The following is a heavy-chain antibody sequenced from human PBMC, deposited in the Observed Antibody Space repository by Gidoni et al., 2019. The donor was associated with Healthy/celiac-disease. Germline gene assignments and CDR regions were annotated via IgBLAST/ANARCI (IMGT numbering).Heavy chain of an antibody. CDR1: GSTFTSYG. CDR3: ARGSMRQTSAPKWRTYYYYGMDV. D-gene: IGHD5-12*01. V-gene: IGHV1-18*01. Sequence: QVQLVQSGAEVKKPGASVKVSCKASGSTFTSYGISWVRQAPGQGLEWMGWISAYNGNTNYAQKLQGRVTMTTDTSTSTAYMELRSLRSDDTAVYYCARGSMRQTSAPKWRTYYYYGMDVWGQGTTVTVSS. J-gene: IGHJ6*02. CDR2: ISAYNGNT.